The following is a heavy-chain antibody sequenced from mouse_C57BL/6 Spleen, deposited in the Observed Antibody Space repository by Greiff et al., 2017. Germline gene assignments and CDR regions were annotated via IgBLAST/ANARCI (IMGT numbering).Heavy chain of an antibody. CDR1: GYTFTSYW. J-gene: IGHJ2*01. CDR2: IDPSDSYT. V-gene: IGHV1-50*01. D-gene: IGHD2-4*01. Sequence: QVQLQQPGAELVKPGASVKLSCKASGYTFTSYWMQWVKQRPGQGLEWIGEIDPSDSYTNYNQKFKGKATLTVDTSSSTAYMQLSSLTSEDSAVYYCARSDDYDRGFDYWGQGTTLTVSS. CDR3: ARSDDYDRGFDY.